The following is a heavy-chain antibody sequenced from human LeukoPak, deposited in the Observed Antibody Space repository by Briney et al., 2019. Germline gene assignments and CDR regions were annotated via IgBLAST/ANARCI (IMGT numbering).Heavy chain of an antibody. J-gene: IGHJ2*01. CDR2: ISYNSDTI. CDR1: GFTVDDYA. D-gene: IGHD2-21*02. V-gene: IGHV3-9*01. CDR3: AKDYCGGDCYSGWYFDP. Sequence: PGRSLRLSCAASGFTVDDYAMHWVRQAPGKGLEWVSGISYNSDTIAYADSVKGRFTISRDNAKNSLYLQMNSLRAEDTALYYCAKDYCGGDCYSGWYFDPWGRGTLVTVSS.